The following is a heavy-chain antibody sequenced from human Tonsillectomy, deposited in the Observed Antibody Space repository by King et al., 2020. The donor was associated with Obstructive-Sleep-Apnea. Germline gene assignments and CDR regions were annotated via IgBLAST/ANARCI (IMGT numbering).Heavy chain of an antibody. Sequence: VQLVESGAEVKKPGASVTVSCKASGYTFTSYGISWVRQAPGQGLEWMGWISAYNGNTNYAQKLQGRVTMTTDTSTSTAYMELRSLRSDDTAVYYCARGLGYCSGGSCYGYYFDYWGQGTLVTVSS. V-gene: IGHV1-18*01. D-gene: IGHD2-15*01. CDR1: GYTFTSYG. CDR2: ISAYNGNT. CDR3: ARGLGYCSGGSCYGYYFDY. J-gene: IGHJ4*02.